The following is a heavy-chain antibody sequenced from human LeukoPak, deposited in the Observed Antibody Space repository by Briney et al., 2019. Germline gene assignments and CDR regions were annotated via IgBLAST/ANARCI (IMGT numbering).Heavy chain of an antibody. CDR3: AIALESNCSRPSCFHPNALNNWFDP. Sequence: SETLSLTCAVYGGSFSGYYWSWIRQPPGKGLEWIGEINHSGSTNYNPSLKSRVTISVDTSKNQFSLKLSSVTAADTAVYYCAIALESNCSRPSCFHPNALNNWFDPWGQRTQVTFS. CDR2: INHSGST. D-gene: IGHD2-2*01. J-gene: IGHJ5*02. V-gene: IGHV4-34*01. CDR1: GGSFSGYY.